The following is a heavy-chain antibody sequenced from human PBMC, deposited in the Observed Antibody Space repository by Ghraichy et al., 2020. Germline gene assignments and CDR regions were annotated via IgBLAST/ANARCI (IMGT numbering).Heavy chain of an antibody. CDR1: GFIFSNAW. CDR3: TTVYYSANSGSSFDY. V-gene: IGHV3-15*01. CDR2: IKGKTDGGTS. J-gene: IGHJ4*02. D-gene: IGHD3-22*01. Sequence: GGSLRLSCAASGFIFSNAWMSWVRQSPGKGLEWVGRIKGKTDGGTSDYAAPVKGRFTIARDVSQDTLSIQMNSLKTEDTAMYYCTTVYYSANSGSSFDYWGPGTLVTVSS.